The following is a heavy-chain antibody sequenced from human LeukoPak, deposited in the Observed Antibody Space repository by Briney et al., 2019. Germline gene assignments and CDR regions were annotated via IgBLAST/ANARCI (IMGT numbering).Heavy chain of an antibody. J-gene: IGHJ4*02. D-gene: IGHD1-26*01. V-gene: IGHV1-18*04. Sequence: ASVKVSCKASGYTFTGYYLHWVRQAPGQGLEWMGWISAYNGNTNYAQKLQGRVTMTTDTSTSTAYMELRSLRSDDTAVYYCARDRDGGGSYYFDYWGQGTLVTVSS. CDR2: ISAYNGNT. CDR3: ARDRDGGGSYYFDY. CDR1: GYTFTGYY.